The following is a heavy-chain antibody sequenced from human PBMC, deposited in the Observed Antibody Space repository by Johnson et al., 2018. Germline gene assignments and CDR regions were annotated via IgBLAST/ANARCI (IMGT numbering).Heavy chain of an antibody. J-gene: IGHJ3*02. CDR1: GFTFSSYG. D-gene: IGHD3-10*01. CDR2: ISYDGSNK. Sequence: VQLVESGGGVVQPGRSLRLSCAASGFTFSSYGMHWVRQAPGKGLEWVAVISYDGSNKYYADSVKGRFTISRDNSKNTLYLQMNSLRAEDTAVYYCARDEDVLLWFGESLNAFDIWGQGTMVTVSS. V-gene: IGHV3-30*03. CDR3: ARDEDVLLWFGESLNAFDI.